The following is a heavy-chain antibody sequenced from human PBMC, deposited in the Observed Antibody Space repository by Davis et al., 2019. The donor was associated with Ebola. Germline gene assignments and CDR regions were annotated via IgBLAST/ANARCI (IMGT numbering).Heavy chain of an antibody. J-gene: IGHJ6*02. D-gene: IGHD3-3*01. V-gene: IGHV3-23*01. CDR2: ISGSGGST. Sequence: GESLKISCAASGFTFSSYAMSWVRQAPGKGLEWVSAISGSGGSTYYADSVKGRFTISRDNAKNSLYLQMNSLRAEDTAVYYCARVFGVVTHYGMDVWGQGTTVTVSS. CDR1: GFTFSSYA. CDR3: ARVFGVVTHYGMDV.